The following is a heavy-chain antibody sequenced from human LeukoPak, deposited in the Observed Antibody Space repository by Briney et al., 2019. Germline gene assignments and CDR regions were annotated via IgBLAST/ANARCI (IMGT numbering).Heavy chain of an antibody. D-gene: IGHD3-3*01. V-gene: IGHV3-23*01. CDR2: ISGSGGSR. Sequence: GGSLRLSCAASGFTFSSYAMSWVRQAPGKGLEWVSAISGSGGSRYYADSVKGRFTISRDNSKNTLYLQMNSLRAEDTAVYYCANDPRITIFGVVNIWGQGTLVTVSS. J-gene: IGHJ4*02. CDR3: ANDPRITIFGVVNI. CDR1: GFTFSSYA.